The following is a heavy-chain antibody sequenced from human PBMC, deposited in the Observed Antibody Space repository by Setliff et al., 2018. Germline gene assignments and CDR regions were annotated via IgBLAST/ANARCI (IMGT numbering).Heavy chain of an antibody. CDR3: FGAGTCSY. Sequence: PGGSLRLSCAASGFTFSSFWMAWVRQSPGRGLEWVANINQDGSGKFYVDSVKGRFTIFRDNAKSSLSLQMNSLRTEDTAVYYCFGAGTCSYWGQGTLVTVSS. D-gene: IGHD3-10*01. CDR1: GFTFSSFW. J-gene: IGHJ4*02. CDR2: INQDGSGK. V-gene: IGHV3-7*01.